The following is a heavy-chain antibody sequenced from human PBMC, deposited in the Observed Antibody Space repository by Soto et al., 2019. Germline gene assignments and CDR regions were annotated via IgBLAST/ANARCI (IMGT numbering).Heavy chain of an antibody. CDR2: IYYSGST. V-gene: IGHV4-59*08. J-gene: IGHJ4*02. Sequence: QVQLQESGPGLVKPSETLSLTCTVSGGSINSYYWSWFRQPPGKGLEWIGYIYYSGSTKYNPSLQRRVTISVDTSRNQFSLKLSSVTAADTAVYYCARRYGLGFEFWGQGTVVTVSS. D-gene: IGHD3-10*01. CDR3: ARRYGLGFEF. CDR1: GGSINSYY.